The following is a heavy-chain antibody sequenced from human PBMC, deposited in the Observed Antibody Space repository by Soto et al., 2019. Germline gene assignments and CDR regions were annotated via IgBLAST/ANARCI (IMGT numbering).Heavy chain of an antibody. CDR1: GFTFDDHG. CDR3: ARDGGVVVAVDAFDV. V-gene: IGHV3-20*04. Sequence: EVQLVESGGGVVRPGGSLRLSCAASGFTFDDHGMTWVRQAPGKGLEWVSGITWNGATTGYADSVKGRFTISRDNAKNSLYLQMNSLRVEDTDLYYCARDGGVVVAVDAFDVWGQGTMVTVSS. J-gene: IGHJ3*01. D-gene: IGHD6-19*01. CDR2: ITWNGATT.